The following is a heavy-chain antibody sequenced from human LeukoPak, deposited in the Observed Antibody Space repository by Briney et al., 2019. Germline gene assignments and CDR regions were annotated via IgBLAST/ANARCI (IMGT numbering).Heavy chain of an antibody. V-gene: IGHV5-51*01. CDR2: IYPSDSDT. Sequence: GDSLKISCKASGYSFTDYLIVWVRQMPGKGLEWMGAIYPSDSDTRYSPSLDGQVTISADKPVSTTYLQWSSLQASDTAMYYCARPSSLYGGTSEDYWGQGTLVTVSS. D-gene: IGHD4-23*01. J-gene: IGHJ4*02. CDR1: GYSFTDYL. CDR3: ARPSSLYGGTSEDY.